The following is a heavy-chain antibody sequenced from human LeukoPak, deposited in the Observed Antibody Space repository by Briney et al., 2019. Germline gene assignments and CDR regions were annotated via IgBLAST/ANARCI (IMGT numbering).Heavy chain of an antibody. D-gene: IGHD3-22*01. J-gene: IGHJ4*02. CDR2: IKEDGSEK. CDR1: GFTFSSYG. V-gene: IGHV3-7*01. Sequence: GGSLRLSCAASGFTFSSYGMNWVRQAPGKGLEWVANIKEDGSEKYYADSVKGRFTISRDNAKNSLYLQMNSLRAEDTAVYYCAGYYYDSTTYRDYWGQGTLVTVSS. CDR3: AGYYYDSTTYRDY.